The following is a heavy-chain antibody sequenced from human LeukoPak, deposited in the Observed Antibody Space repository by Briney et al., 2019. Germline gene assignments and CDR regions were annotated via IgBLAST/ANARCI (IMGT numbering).Heavy chain of an antibody. CDR2: IYYSGST. CDR1: TGSISSGGYY. V-gene: IGHV4-31*03. CDR3: ARALSSGYSPIDY. D-gene: IGHD3-22*01. J-gene: IGHJ4*02. Sequence: KPSQTLSLTCTVSTGSISSGGYYWSWIRQHPGKGLEWIGYIYYSGSTSYNPSLKSRVTISIDTSKTQFSLKLSSVTAADTAVDYCARALSSGYSPIDYWGQGTLVTVSS.